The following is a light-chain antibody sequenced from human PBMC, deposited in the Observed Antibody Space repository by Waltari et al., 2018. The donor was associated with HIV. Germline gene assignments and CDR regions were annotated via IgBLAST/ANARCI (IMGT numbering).Light chain of an antibody. J-gene: IGLJ3*02. CDR1: NLATKS. CDR3: QVWDSTNHHVV. V-gene: IGLV3-21*04. Sequence: SFVLTQPPSASVAPGAAATISSGGWNLATKSAHRYRQHPGKAPVLVIRFNSDRPSGIRDRCSGSTSGNTATLTISRVEVGDEADYYCQVWDSTNHHVVFGGGTELTVL. CDR2: FNS.